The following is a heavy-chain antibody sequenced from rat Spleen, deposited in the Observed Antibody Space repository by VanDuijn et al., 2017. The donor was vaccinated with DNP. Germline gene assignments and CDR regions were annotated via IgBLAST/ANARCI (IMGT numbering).Heavy chain of an antibody. V-gene: IGHV5-25*01. CDR2: ITNTGGGNT. D-gene: IGHD4-3*01. J-gene: IGHJ2*01. Sequence: EVQLVESGGGLVQPGRSMKLSCAASGFTFSSFAMAWVRQAPTKGLEWVASITNTGGGNTYYRDSVKGRFTISRDNAQNTLYLQMNSLRSEDTATYYCTTHNSGYYFDYWGQGVMVTVSS. CDR3: TTHNSGYYFDY. CDR1: GFTFSSFA.